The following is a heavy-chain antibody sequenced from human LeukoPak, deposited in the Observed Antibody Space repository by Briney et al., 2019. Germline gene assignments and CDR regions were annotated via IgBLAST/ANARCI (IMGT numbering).Heavy chain of an antibody. CDR2: IYHGGST. V-gene: IGHV4-30-2*01. J-gene: IGHJ4*02. CDR3: ARGGSWFGELSY. Sequence: SETLSLTCAVSGGSISSGGYSWSWIRQPPGKGLEWIGYIYHGGSTYYNPSLKSRVTISVDRSKNQFSLKLSSVTAADTAVYYCARGGSWFGELSYWGQGTLVTVSS. D-gene: IGHD3-10*01. CDR1: GGSISSGGYS.